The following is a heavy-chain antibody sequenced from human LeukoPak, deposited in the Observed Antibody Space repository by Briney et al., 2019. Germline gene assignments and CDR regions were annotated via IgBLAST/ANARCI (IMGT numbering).Heavy chain of an antibody. CDR1: GFTFSSYA. CDR2: IRDSGSST. Sequence: GGSLRLSCAASGFTFSSYAMSWVRQAPGKGLEWVSAIRDSGSSTHYADSVKGRFTISRDNSKDTLFLQMNSLRAEDTAVYYCARGERLYNFDYWGQGTLVTVSS. CDR3: ARGERLYNFDY. D-gene: IGHD1-14*01. J-gene: IGHJ4*02. V-gene: IGHV3-23*01.